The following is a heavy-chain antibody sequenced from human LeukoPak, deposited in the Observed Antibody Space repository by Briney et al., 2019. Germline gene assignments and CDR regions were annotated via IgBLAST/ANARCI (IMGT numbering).Heavy chain of an antibody. CDR3: ARDNYYGMDV. CDR2: INSDGSST. V-gene: IGHV3-74*01. J-gene: IGHJ6*02. Sequence: GGSLRLSCAASGFTFSSYWMNWVRQAPGKGRVWVSRINSDGSSTSYADSVKGRFTISRDNAKNTLYLQMNSLRAEDTAVYYCARDNYYGMDVWGQGTTVTVSS. CDR1: GFTFSSYW.